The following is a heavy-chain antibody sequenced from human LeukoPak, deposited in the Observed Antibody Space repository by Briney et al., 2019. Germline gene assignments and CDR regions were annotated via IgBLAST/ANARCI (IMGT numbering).Heavy chain of an antibody. D-gene: IGHD3-10*02. Sequence: GGSLRLSCAASGFTFSSVWMNWVRQAPGKGLEWVANINQGGSVKNYVDSVKGRFTISRDNAENSLYLQMNSLRAEDTALYYCAKVSGVDSTGKDDAFDIWGQGTMVTVSS. CDR3: AKVSGVDSTGKDDAFDI. J-gene: IGHJ3*02. V-gene: IGHV3-7*03. CDR1: GFTFSSVW. CDR2: INQGGSVK.